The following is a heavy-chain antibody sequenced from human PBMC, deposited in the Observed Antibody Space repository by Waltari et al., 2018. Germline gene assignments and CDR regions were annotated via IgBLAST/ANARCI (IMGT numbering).Heavy chain of an antibody. J-gene: IGHJ4*02. CDR2: INVDGGYI. Sequence: EVHLAASGGGVVQPGGSLRLSCTGSGFRFGDYWMHWVRQVPGKGLEWVSRINVDGGYISYGDSVKGRFTISRDNAKNTVFLQLNSLRADDTAVYFCARKAGSGYPYGPFYYDNWGQGTLVTVSS. CDR1: GFRFGDYW. CDR3: ARKAGSGYPYGPFYYDN. V-gene: IGHV3-74*01. D-gene: IGHD5-12*01.